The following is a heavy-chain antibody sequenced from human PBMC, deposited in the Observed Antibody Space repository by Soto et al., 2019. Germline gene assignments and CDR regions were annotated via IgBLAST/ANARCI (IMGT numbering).Heavy chain of an antibody. CDR3: ARCLDILTGPRYGMDV. Sequence: GGSLRLSCAASGFTFSSYAMHWVRQAPGKGLEWVAVISYDGSNKYYADSVKGRFTISRDNSKNTLYLQMNSLRAEDTAMYYCARCLDILTGPRYGMDVWGQGTTVTVSS. CDR1: GFTFSSYA. V-gene: IGHV3-30-3*01. D-gene: IGHD3-9*01. J-gene: IGHJ6*02. CDR2: ISYDGSNK.